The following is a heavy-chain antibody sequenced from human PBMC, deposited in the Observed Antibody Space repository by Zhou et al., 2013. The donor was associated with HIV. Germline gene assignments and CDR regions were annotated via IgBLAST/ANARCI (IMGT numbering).Heavy chain of an antibody. J-gene: IGHJ3*02. CDR1: GGNFNTYA. CDR3: ARWLPPSPASSSPVTANRDDAFDI. CDR2: IIPLFDEP. V-gene: IGHV1-69*05. Sequence: QVHLGQSGAEVKKPGSSIKVSCKASGGNFNTYAINWVRQAPGQGLEWMGGIIPLFDEPNYAQKFKGKVTITTDKSTNTAYIELRSLRSEDTAVYYCARWLPPSPASSSPVTANRDDAFDIWGQGTMVTVSS. D-gene: IGHD2-21*02.